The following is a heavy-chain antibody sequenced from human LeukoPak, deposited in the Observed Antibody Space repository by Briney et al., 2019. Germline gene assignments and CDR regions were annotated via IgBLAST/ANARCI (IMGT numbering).Heavy chain of an antibody. CDR2: INAGNGNT. CDR3: ARGYSSGSTFGY. J-gene: IGHJ4*02. V-gene: IGHV1-3*01. CDR1: GYTFTSYA. D-gene: IGHD6-19*01. Sequence: ASVKVSCKASGYTFTSYAMHWVRQAPGQRLEWMEWINAGNGNTKYSQKFQGRVTITRDTSASTAYMELSSLRSEDTAVYYCARGYSSGSTFGYWGQGTLVTVSS.